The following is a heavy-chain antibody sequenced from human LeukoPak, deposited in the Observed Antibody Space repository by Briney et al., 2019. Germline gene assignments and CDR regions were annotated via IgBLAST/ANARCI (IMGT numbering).Heavy chain of an antibody. D-gene: IGHD3-22*01. J-gene: IGHJ4*02. CDR1: GGSISSSSYY. V-gene: IGHV4-39*01. CDR2: IYYSGST. CDR3: ARIHYYDSSAAY. Sequence: SETLSLTCTVSGGSISSSSYYWGWIRQPPGKGLEWIGSIYYSGSTYYNPSLKSRVTISVDTSKNQFSLKLSSVAAADTAVYYCARIHYYDSSAAYWGQGTLVTVSS.